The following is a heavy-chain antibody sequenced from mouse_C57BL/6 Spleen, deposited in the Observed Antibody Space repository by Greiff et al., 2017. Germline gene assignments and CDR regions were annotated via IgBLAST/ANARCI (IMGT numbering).Heavy chain of an antibody. CDR2: INPNNGGT. Sequence: VQLQQSGPELVKPGASVKIPCKASGYTFTDYNMDWVKQSPGQSLEWIGDINPNNGGTIYNQKFKGKATLTVDKSSSTAYMELRSLTSEDTAVYYCSRRWDLYSMAYWGQGTLVTVSA. J-gene: IGHJ4*01. CDR3: SRRWDLYSMAY. V-gene: IGHV1-18*01. CDR1: GYTFTDYN. D-gene: IGHD2-3*01.